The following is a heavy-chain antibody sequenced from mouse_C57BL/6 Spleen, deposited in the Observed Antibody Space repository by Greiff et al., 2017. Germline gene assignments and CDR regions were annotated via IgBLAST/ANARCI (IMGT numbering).Heavy chain of an antibody. Sequence: QVQLQQSGAELVRPGASVTLSCKASGYTFTDYEMHWVKQTPVHGLEWIGAIDPETGGTAYNQKFKGKAILTADNSSSTAYMELRSLTSEDSAVYYCTRDSSGYAWFAYWGQGTLVTVAA. CDR1: GYTFTDYE. CDR3: TRDSSGYAWFAY. V-gene: IGHV1-15*01. CDR2: IDPETGGT. D-gene: IGHD3-2*02. J-gene: IGHJ3*01.